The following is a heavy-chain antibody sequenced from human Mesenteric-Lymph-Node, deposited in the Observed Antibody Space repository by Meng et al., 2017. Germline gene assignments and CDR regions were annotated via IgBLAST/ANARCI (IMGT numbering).Heavy chain of an antibody. J-gene: IGHJ3*02. CDR3: TRDSWGYTPPNTFDI. CDR1: GFTFGDYA. V-gene: IGHV3-49*03. Sequence: GSLRLSCAASGFTFGDYAMSWFRQAPGKGLEWVGFIRSKAYGGTTDYAASVKDRFIISRDDSESIAYLKMNSLKTEDTAVYYCTRDSWGYTPPNTFDIWGQGTMVTVSS. CDR2: IRSKAYGGTT. D-gene: IGHD5-12*01.